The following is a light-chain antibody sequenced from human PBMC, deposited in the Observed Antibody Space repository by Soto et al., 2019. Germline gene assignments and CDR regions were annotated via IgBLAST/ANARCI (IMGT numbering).Light chain of an antibody. Sequence: EIGMTQSPATLSVSPGERATLSCRASQSVSSNLAWYQQKPGQAPRLLIYGASTRATGTPARFSGSGSGTEFTLTISSLQSEDFAIYYCQQYYKWRPERAFGPGTKVEIQ. CDR3: QQYYKWRPERA. V-gene: IGKV3-15*01. CDR1: QSVSSN. J-gene: IGKJ3*01. CDR2: GAS.